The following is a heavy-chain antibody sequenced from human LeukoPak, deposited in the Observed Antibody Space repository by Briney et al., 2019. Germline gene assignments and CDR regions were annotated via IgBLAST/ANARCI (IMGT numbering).Heavy chain of an antibody. V-gene: IGHV4-39*01. D-gene: IGHD3-3*01. CDR2: IYYSGST. J-gene: IGHJ3*02. CDR3: ASGRHPYDFWSGYVPDDAFDI. CDR1: GGSISSSSYY. Sequence: SETLSLTRTVSGGSISSSSYYWGWIRQPPGKGLEWIGSIYYSGSTYYNPSLKSRVTISVDTSKNQFSLKLSSVTAADTAVYYCASGRHPYDFWSGYVPDDAFDIWGQGTMVTVSS.